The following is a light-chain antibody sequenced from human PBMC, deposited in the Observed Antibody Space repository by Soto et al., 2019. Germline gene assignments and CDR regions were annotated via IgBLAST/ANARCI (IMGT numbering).Light chain of an antibody. CDR1: SSDVGSYNY. V-gene: IGLV2-14*01. CDR2: DVS. Sequence: QSALTQPASVSGSPGQSITISCTGASSDVGSYNYVSWYQQHPGKAPKLMIYDVSNRPSGVSNRFSGSKSGNTASLTISGLQAEDEVDYYCSSYTSSSTPLYVFGTGTKVTVL. J-gene: IGLJ1*01. CDR3: SSYTSSSTPLYV.